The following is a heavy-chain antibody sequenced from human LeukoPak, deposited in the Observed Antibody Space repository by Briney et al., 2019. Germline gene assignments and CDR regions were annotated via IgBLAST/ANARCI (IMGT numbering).Heavy chain of an antibody. J-gene: IGHJ4*02. D-gene: IGHD3-22*01. CDR2: ISYDGSNK. CDR3: ARGAGKTYYYDSSGYPKDPFDY. CDR1: GFTFDDYA. V-gene: IGHV3-30-3*01. Sequence: PGGSLRLSCAASGFTFDDYAMHWVRQAPGKGLEWVAVISYDGSNKYYADSVKGRFTISRDNSKNTLYLQMNSLRAEDTAVYYCARGAGKTYYYDSSGYPKDPFDYWGQGTLVTVSS.